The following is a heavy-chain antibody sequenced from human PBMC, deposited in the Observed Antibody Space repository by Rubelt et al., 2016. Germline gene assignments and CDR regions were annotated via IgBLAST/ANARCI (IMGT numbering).Heavy chain of an antibody. V-gene: IGHV4-39*07. CDR3: ARGSLAP. CDR1: GGSISSSSYY. Sequence: QLQLQESGPGLVKPSETLSLTCTVSGGSISSSSYYWGWIRQPPGKGLEWIGEINHSGSTNYNPSLKSRVTISVDTSKNQFSLKLSSVTAADTAVYYCARGSLAPWGQGTLVTVSS. CDR2: INHSGST. J-gene: IGHJ5*02.